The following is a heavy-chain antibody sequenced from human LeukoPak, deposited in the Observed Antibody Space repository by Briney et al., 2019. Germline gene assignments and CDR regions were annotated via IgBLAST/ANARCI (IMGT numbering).Heavy chain of an antibody. CDR2: IYSGGST. D-gene: IGHD2-15*01. J-gene: IGHJ4*02. Sequence: PGGSLRLSCAASGFTVSSNYMGWVRQAPGKGLEWVSVIYSGGSTYYADSVKGRFTISRDNSKNTLYLQMNSLRAEDTAVYYCARDDGYCSGGSCYYFDYWGQGTLVTVSS. CDR3: ARDDGYCSGGSCYYFDY. V-gene: IGHV3-53*01. CDR1: GFTVSSNY.